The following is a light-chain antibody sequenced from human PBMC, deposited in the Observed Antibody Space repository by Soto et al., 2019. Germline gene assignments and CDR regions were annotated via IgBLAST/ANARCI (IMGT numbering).Light chain of an antibody. Sequence: EIVMTQSPATLSVSPGERATLSCRASQSVSTKLAWYRHKHGQAPRLLIYCASTRATAIPARFSGSGSGTEFTLTINSLQSEDFAVYYCQQYKNWPHFTFGPGTTVDIK. CDR3: QQYKNWPHFT. CDR1: QSVSTK. CDR2: CAS. V-gene: IGKV3-15*01. J-gene: IGKJ3*01.